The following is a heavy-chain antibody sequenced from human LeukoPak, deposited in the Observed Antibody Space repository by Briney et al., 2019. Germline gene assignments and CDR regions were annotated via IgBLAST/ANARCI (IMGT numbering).Heavy chain of an antibody. D-gene: IGHD6-13*01. CDR1: GVTVSSYV. V-gene: IGHV1-69*06. CDR2: IIPTFGSP. J-gene: IGHJ5*02. CDR3: ARGQGRIAAAGSYWFDP. Sequence: SVKVSCKASGVTVSSYVFSWVRQAPEQGLEWMGGIIPTFGSPNYAPRFQGRLTITADKSTNTAYMELTNLGSNDTAVYYCARGQGRIAAAGSYWFDPWGQGTLVTVSS.